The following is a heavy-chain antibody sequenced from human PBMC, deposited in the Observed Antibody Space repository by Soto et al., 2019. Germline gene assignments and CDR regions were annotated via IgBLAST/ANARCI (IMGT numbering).Heavy chain of an antibody. V-gene: IGHV3-23*01. Sequence: LRLSCEGSGFTFNRHAINWVRQATGKEPEWVSTITADGGTYYADSVKGRFAMSRDTSESTLYLQMNSLGAEDTAAYYCAPHVSCSGGSCQYDAFAIRGQGTMVTVSS. J-gene: IGHJ3*02. CDR1: GFTFNRHA. D-gene: IGHD2-15*01. CDR2: ITADGGT. CDR3: APHVSCSGGSCQYDAFAI.